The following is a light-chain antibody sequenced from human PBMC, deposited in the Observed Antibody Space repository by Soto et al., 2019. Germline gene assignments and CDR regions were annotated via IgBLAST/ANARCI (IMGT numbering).Light chain of an antibody. V-gene: IGKV3-15*01. CDR2: GAS. J-gene: IGKJ2*01. CDR3: QQYNNWLRRT. Sequence: EIVMTQSPATLSVSPGERATLSCRASQSVSSNLAWYQQKPGQAPRLLIYGASTRAPGIPARFSGSGSGTEFTLTISSLQSEDFAVYYCQQYNNWLRRTFGQGTKLEIK. CDR1: QSVSSN.